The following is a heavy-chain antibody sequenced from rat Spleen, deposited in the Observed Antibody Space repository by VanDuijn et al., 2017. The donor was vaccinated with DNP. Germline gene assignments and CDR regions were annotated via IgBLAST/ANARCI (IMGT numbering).Heavy chain of an antibody. Sequence: EVRLVESGGGLVQPGRSLKLSCAASGFNFNDYWMGWVRQAPGKGLEWIGEINKDSRTINYIPSLKDKFTISRDNAQNTLYLQMSKLGSEDTATYYCARPNYPAITFAMDAWGQGTSVTVSS. J-gene: IGHJ4*01. CDR1: GFNFNDYW. CDR3: ARPNYPAITFAMDA. D-gene: IGHD1-4*01. CDR2: INKDSRTI. V-gene: IGHV4-2*01.